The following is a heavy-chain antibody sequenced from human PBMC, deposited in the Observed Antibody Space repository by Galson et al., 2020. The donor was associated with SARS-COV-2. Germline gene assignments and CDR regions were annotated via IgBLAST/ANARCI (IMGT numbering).Heavy chain of an antibody. CDR2: ISGSGVTT. V-gene: IGHV3-23*01. CDR1: GFPFRSYA. CDR3: AKWETRYYDILTGYYGIDYYYYYGMDV. Sequence: GGSLRLPCAASGFPFRSYAMSWVRPAPGKGLEWVSGISGSGVTTYYADSVKGRFTISRDNSKNTMYLQMNSLRAEDTAVYYCAKWETRYYDILTGYYGIDYYYYYGMDVWGQGTTVTGSS. J-gene: IGHJ6*02. D-gene: IGHD3-9*01.